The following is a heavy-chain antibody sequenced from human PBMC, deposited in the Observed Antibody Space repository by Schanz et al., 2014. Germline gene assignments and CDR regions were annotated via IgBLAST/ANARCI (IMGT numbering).Heavy chain of an antibody. D-gene: IGHD6-19*01. V-gene: IGHV3-23*04. CDR3: AKLSSSGRLAGYFDY. CDR2: ISASGGST. CDR1: GFTFSTYA. Sequence: EVQLVESGGGLVQPGGSLRLSCAASGFTFSTYAMSWVRQAPGKGLEWVSTISASGGSTYYADSVKGRFTISRDNSKNTLYLQMSSLRAEDTAIYYCAKLSSSGRLAGYFDYWGQGALVTVSS. J-gene: IGHJ4*02.